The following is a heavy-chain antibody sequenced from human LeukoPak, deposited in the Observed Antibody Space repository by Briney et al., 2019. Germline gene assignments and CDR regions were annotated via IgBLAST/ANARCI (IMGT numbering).Heavy chain of an antibody. CDR2: IYYSGST. J-gene: IGHJ2*01. CDR1: GGSISSYY. D-gene: IGHD2-15*01. V-gene: IGHV4-59*08. CDR3: ARHVYCSGGSCYPWGYFDL. Sequence: SETLSLTCTVSGGSISSYYWSWIRQPPGKGLEWIGYIYYSGSTNYNPSLKSRVTISVDTSKNQFSLKLSSVTAADTAVYYCARHVYCSGGSCYPWGYFDLWGRGTLVTVSS.